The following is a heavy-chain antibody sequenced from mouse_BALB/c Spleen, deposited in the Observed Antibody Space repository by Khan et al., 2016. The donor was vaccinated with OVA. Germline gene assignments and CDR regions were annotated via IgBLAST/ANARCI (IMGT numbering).Heavy chain of an antibody. Sequence: QVQLKESGPGLVAPSQNLSITCTVSGFSLTDYGVSWIRQPPGMGLEWLGVIWGGGTTSYNSALKSRLSISKDNSKSQVFLKMNSLQTDDTAMYDCAKGLWSHYFALDYWGQGASVTVSS. J-gene: IGHJ4*01. CDR3: AKGLWSHYFALDY. D-gene: IGHD1-1*02. V-gene: IGHV2-6-5*01. CDR2: IWGGGTT. CDR1: GFSLTDYG.